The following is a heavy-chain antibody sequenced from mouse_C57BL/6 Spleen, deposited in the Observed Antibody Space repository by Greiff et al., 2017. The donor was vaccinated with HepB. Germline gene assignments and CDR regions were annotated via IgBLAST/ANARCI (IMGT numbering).Heavy chain of an antibody. CDR2: ISDGGSYT. V-gene: IGHV5-4*01. J-gene: IGHJ2*01. D-gene: IGHD1-1*01. CDR3: ARASDYYGSSYDFDY. CDR1: GFTFSSYA. Sequence: EVQLVESGGGLVKPGGSLKLSCAASGFTFSSYALSWVRQTPEKRLEWVATISDGGSYTYYPDNVKGRFTISRDNAKNNLYLQMSHLKSEDTAMYYCARASDYYGSSYDFDYWGQGTTLTVSS.